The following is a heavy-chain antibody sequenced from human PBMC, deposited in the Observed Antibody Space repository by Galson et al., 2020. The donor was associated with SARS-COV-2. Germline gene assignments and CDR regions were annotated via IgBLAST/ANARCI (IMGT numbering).Heavy chain of an antibody. CDR2: IWYDASVE. Sequence: GESLKISCAASGFNFSNYGMFWVRQAPGKGLEWVATIWYDASVEYYAESVKGRFVISRDNSKNTLDLQMNSLRVEDTALYYCAKDMTMAAVGPLDHWGQGILVTVSS. CDR3: AKDMTMAAVGPLDH. CDR1: GFNFSNYG. V-gene: IGHV3-33*06. J-gene: IGHJ4*02. D-gene: IGHD6-13*01.